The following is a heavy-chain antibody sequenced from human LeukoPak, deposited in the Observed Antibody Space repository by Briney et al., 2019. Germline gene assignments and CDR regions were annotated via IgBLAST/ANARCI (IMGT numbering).Heavy chain of an antibody. D-gene: IGHD5-24*01. Sequence: PSETLSLTCTVSGGSISSSSYYWGWIRQPPGKGLEWVSVIYSGGSTYYADSVKGRFTISRDNSKNTLYLQMNSLRAEDTAVYYCARGRWFFDYWGQGTLVTVSS. CDR2: IYSGGST. CDR3: ARGRWFFDY. CDR1: GGSISSSSYY. J-gene: IGHJ4*02. V-gene: IGHV3-66*02.